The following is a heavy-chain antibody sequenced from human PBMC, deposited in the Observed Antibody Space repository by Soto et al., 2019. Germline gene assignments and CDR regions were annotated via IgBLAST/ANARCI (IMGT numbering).Heavy chain of an antibody. J-gene: IGHJ5*02. D-gene: IGHD6-6*01. CDR2: IYYSGST. CDR1: GGSISSYY. V-gene: IGHV4-59*01. Sequence: SETLSLTCTVSGGSISSYYWSWIRQPPGKGLEWIGYIYYSGSTNYNPSLKSRVTISVDTSKNQFSLKLSSVTAADTAVYYCARDLGGKARIAARPTNWFDPWGQGTLVTVSS. CDR3: ARDLGGKARIAARPTNWFDP.